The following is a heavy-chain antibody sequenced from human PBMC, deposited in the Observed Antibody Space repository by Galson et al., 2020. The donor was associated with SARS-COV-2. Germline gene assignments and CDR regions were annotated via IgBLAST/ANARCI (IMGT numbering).Heavy chain of an antibody. CDR3: AHFEPCRVSEDNCYYHSYGMDS. CDR2: IFWNDDK. J-gene: IGHJ6*02. V-gene: IGHV2-5*01. Sequence: SGPTLVQPTQTLTLTCNFSGFSLTTDGVGVGWIRQPQGKALEWLAVIFWNDDKRHSPSLRSRLNITKHTSKTQVVLTMTNMDPEDTSTFFCAHFEPCRVSEDNCYYHSYGMDSWVRGTTVAFAS. CDR1: GFSLTTDGVG.